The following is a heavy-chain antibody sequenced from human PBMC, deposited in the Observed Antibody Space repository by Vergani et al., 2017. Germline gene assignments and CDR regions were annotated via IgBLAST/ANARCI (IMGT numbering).Heavy chain of an antibody. J-gene: IGHJ4*02. CDR1: GASIMKRGGYY. D-gene: IGHD6-13*01. V-gene: IGHV4-61*02. CDR2: IYYTGIT. Sequence: QVQLQESCPGLVKTSQTLYLICAVSGASIMKRGGYYWTWIRQPAGKGLEWIGRIYYTGITNYNPTLESRVTMSVDTSKNQFSLNLRSVSAADTAVYFCARADFSTNGYGQSFNVDFWGPGALVTVSS. CDR3: ARADFSTNGYGQSFNVDF.